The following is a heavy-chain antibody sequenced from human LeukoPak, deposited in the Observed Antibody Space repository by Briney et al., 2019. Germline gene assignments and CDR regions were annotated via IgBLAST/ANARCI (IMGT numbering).Heavy chain of an antibody. Sequence: SVKVSCEASGGTFSSYAISWVRQAPGQGLEWMGRIIHICGTANYAQKFQGRVTITTDESTSTAYMELSSLRSEDTAVYYCARDRYCSSTSCHLPGNNWFDPWGQGTLVTVSS. CDR3: ARDRYCSSTSCHLPGNNWFDP. D-gene: IGHD2-2*01. CDR1: GGTFSSYA. CDR2: IIHICGTA. V-gene: IGHV1-69*05. J-gene: IGHJ5*02.